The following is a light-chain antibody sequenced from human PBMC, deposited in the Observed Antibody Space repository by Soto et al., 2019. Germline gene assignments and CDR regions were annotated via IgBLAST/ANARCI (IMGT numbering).Light chain of an antibody. CDR3: QQYNSYLALT. CDR1: QSISSW. CDR2: DAS. Sequence: DIQMTQSPSTLSASVGDRATITCRASQSISSWLAWYQQKPGKAPKLLIYDASSLESGVPSRFSGSGSGTEFTLTISSLQADDFAAYYCQQYNSYLALTFGGGTKVEIK. J-gene: IGKJ4*01. V-gene: IGKV1-5*01.